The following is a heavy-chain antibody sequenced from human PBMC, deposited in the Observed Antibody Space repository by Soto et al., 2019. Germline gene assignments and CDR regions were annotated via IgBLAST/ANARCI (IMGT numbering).Heavy chain of an antibody. CDR1: GFTFSSYT. D-gene: IGHD6-19*01. Sequence: GGSLRLSCAASGFTFSSYTLDWVRQAPGRGLEWVASISQSSSYIYYADSLKGRFTISRDNAQNSLYLQMTSLGAEDTAVYYCTRVVGVSRWSPYFDFWGQGTLVTVSS. CDR3: TRVVGVSRWSPYFDF. V-gene: IGHV3-21*04. J-gene: IGHJ4*02. CDR2: ISQSSSYI.